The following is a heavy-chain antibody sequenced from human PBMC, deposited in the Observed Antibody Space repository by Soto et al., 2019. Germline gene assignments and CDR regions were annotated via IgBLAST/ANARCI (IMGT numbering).Heavy chain of an antibody. D-gene: IGHD2-15*01. CDR2: IYYTGST. J-gene: IGHJ5*02. CDR3: ASALYCSGGSCSFDP. CDR1: GGSVSSGNYY. Sequence: QVQLQESGPGLVKPSETLSLTCTVSGGSVSSGNYYWSWIRQPPGKGLEWIGFIYYTGSTSYNPSLKGRVTVAMGTSKHQFSLKLTSVTAADTAVYYCASALYCSGGSCSFDPWGQGTLVTVSS. V-gene: IGHV4-61*01.